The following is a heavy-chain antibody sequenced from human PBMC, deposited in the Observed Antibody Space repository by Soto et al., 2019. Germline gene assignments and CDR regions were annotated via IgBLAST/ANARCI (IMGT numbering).Heavy chain of an antibody. Sequence: EVQLVESGGGVIRPGGSLRLSCAASGFIFDDYGMTWVRQAPGKGLEWVSGINWNSGSTRYADSVKGRFTISRDNARNSLYLQMNSLRAEDTALYYCAIVSGGYSDGSFDYWGQGTLVTVSS. J-gene: IGHJ4*02. V-gene: IGHV3-20*04. CDR1: GFIFDDYG. CDR2: INWNSGST. CDR3: AIVSGGYSDGSFDY. D-gene: IGHD5-18*01.